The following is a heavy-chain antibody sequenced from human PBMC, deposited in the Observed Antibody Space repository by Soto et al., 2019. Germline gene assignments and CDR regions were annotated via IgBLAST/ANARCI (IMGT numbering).Heavy chain of an antibody. CDR3: ARAIYYYDSNDYTWHFDS. J-gene: IGHJ4*02. CDR1: GYSISNGYY. D-gene: IGHD3-22*01. V-gene: IGHV4-38-2*01. CDR2: IYHSGRT. Sequence: SETLSLTCAVSGYSISNGYYWGWIRQPPGKGLEWIGSIYHSGRTYYNPSLKSRVTISVDTSKNQFSLKLSSVTAADTAVHYCARAIYYYDSNDYTWHFDSWGQGTLVTV.